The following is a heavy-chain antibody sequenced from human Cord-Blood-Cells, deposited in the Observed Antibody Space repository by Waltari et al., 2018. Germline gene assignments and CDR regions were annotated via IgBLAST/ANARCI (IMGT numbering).Heavy chain of an antibody. D-gene: IGHD3-3*01. Sequence: QVQLQQWGAGLLKPSETLSLTCAVYVGSFSGYYWSWIRQPPGKGLEWIGEINHSGSTNYNPSLKSRVTISVDTSKNQFSLKLSSVTAADTAVYYCAREETIFGVVIIGGYFDLWGRGTLVTVSS. CDR3: AREETIFGVVIIGGYFDL. V-gene: IGHV4-34*01. CDR1: VGSFSGYY. J-gene: IGHJ2*01. CDR2: INHSGST.